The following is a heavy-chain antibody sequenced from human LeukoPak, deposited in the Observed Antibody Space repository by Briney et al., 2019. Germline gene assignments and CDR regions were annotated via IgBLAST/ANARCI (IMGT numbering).Heavy chain of an antibody. V-gene: IGHV3-21*01. J-gene: IGHJ4*02. CDR3: ASDSYGYEVFDY. CDR2: ISSSSSYI. D-gene: IGHD5-18*01. Sequence: GGSLRLSCAASGFTFSSHSMNWVRQAPGKGLEWVSSISSSSSYIYYADSVKGRFTTSRDNAKNPLYLQMNSLRAEDTAVYYCASDSYGYEVFDYWGQGTLVTVSS. CDR1: GFTFSSHS.